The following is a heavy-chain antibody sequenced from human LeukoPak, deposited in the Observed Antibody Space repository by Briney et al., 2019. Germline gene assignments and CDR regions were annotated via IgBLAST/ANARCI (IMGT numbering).Heavy chain of an antibody. CDR2: ITYDGITT. V-gene: IGHV3-30*18. CDR3: VKEQSSGNYRTADF. CDR1: GFTLSSCG. J-gene: IGHJ4*02. D-gene: IGHD3-10*01. Sequence: GGSLRLSCAASGFTLSSCGMHWVRQAPGRGLEWVAVITYDGITTYFDDSVKGRFTISRDTSKSMLYLQMNSLRPEDTAVYYCVKEQSSGNYRTADFWGQGTLVTVSS.